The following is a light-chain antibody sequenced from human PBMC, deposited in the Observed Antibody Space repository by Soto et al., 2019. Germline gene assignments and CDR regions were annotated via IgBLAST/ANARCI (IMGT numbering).Light chain of an antibody. J-gene: IGKJ5*01. V-gene: IGKV3-15*01. CDR3: QQYNDWPLFT. Sequence: EIVMTQSPATLSVAPGETDTLSCRASQSVSSYLAWYQQKPCQAPRLLIYGASTRATDIPARFSGSGSWTEFPLTISGLQSEDFAVYSCQQYNDWPLFTFGQGTRLEIK. CDR2: GAS. CDR1: QSVSSY.